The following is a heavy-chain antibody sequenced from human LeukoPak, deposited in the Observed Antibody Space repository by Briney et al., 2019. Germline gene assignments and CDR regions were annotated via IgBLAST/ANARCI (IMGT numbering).Heavy chain of an antibody. D-gene: IGHD3-22*01. CDR3: ARPSYDSSGYEGAFDI. J-gene: IGHJ3*02. CDR2: ISAYNGNT. Sequence: SVKVSCKASGYTFTSYGISWVRQAPGQGLEWMGWISAYNGNTNYAQKLQGRVTMTTDTSTSTAYMELRSLRSDDTAVYYCARPSYDSSGYEGAFDIWGQGKMVTVSS. V-gene: IGHV1-18*01. CDR1: GYTFTSYG.